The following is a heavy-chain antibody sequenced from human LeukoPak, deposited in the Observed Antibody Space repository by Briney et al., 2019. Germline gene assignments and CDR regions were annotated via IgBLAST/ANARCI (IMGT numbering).Heavy chain of an antibody. CDR2: IYPGDSDT. CDR3: ARKRGLSDYFDY. D-gene: IGHD1-26*01. V-gene: IGHV5-51*01. CDR1: GYRFTSYW. Sequence: GESLKISFKGSGYRFTSYWIGWVRPVPGKGLEWMGIIYPGDSDTRYSPSFQGQVTISADKSISTAYLQWSSLKASDTAMYYCARKRGLSDYFDYWGRGTLVTVSS. J-gene: IGHJ4*02.